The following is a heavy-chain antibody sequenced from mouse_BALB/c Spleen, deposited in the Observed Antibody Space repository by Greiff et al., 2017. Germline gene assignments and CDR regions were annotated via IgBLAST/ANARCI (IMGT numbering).Heavy chain of an antibody. CDR1: GYSFTGYY. CDR2: VNPNNGGT. Sequence: VHVKQSGPDLVKPGASVKISCKASGYSFTGYYMHWVKQSHGKSLEWIGRVNPNNGGTSYNQKFKGKAILTVDKSSSTAYMELRSLTSEDSAVYYCARRDGILAWFAYWGQGTLVTVSA. CDR3: ARRDGILAWFAY. V-gene: IGHV1-26*01. D-gene: IGHD2-1*01. J-gene: IGHJ3*01.